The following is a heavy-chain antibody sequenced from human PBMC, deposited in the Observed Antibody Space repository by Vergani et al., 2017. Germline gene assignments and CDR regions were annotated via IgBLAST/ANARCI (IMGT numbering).Heavy chain of an antibody. J-gene: IGHJ6*03. CDR1: GGSISSYY. D-gene: IGHD5-18*01. CDR3: ATAVPYIPGHYGYPSYYYYYMDV. CDR2: IYYSGST. V-gene: IGHV4-59*01. Sequence: QVQLQESGPGLVKPSETLSLTCTVSGGSISSYYWSWIRQPPGKGLEWIGYIYYSGSTNYNPSLKSRVTISVDTSKNQFSLKLSSVTAADTAVYYCATAVPYIPGHYGYPSYYYYYMDVWGKGTTVTVSS.